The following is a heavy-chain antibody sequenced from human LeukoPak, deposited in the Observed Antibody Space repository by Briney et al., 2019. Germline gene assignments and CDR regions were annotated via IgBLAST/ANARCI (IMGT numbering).Heavy chain of an antibody. V-gene: IGHV4-59*08. D-gene: IGHD4-11*01. J-gene: IGHJ6*03. CDR3: ARLTGTTAYMDV. CDR2: IYYSGST. CDR1: GGSISSYY. Sequence: SETLSLTCTVSGGSISSYYWSWIRQPPGKGLEWIGYIYYSGSTYYNPSLKSRVTISVDTSKNQFSLKLSSVTAADTAVYYCARLTGTTAYMDVWGKGTTVTVSS.